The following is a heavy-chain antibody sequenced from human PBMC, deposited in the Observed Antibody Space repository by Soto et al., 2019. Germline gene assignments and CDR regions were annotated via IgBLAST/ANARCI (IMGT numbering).Heavy chain of an antibody. V-gene: IGHV3-23*01. J-gene: IGHJ4*02. Sequence: GGSLRLSCAASGFTFSSYAMSWVRQAPGKGLEWVSAISGSGGSTYYADSVKGRFTISRDNSKNALYLQMNSLRAEDTAVYYCAKVSGSRRYYFDYWGQGTLVTVSS. CDR3: AKVSGSRRYYFDY. D-gene: IGHD2-2*01. CDR2: ISGSGGST. CDR1: GFTFSSYA.